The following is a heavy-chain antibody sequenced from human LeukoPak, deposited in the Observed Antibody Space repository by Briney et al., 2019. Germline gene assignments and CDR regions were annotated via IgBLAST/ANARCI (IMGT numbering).Heavy chain of an antibody. CDR1: GFTFSNYW. Sequence: GGSLRLSCAASGFTFSNYWMSWVRQAPGKGLEWVAIIRQDGSEKKYVDSVKGRFTISRDNAKNSLYLEMNSLRAEDTAVYYCTRFSRSISSNYWGQGTLVTVSS. V-gene: IGHV3-7*01. CDR3: TRFSRSISSNY. J-gene: IGHJ4*02. CDR2: IRQDGSEK. D-gene: IGHD6-6*01.